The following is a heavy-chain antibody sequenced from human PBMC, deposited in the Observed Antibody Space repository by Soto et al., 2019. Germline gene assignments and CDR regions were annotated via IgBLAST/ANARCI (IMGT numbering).Heavy chain of an antibody. D-gene: IGHD3-22*01. V-gene: IGHV4-30-4*01. Sequence: LSLTCTVSGASINNNDYYWSWIRQTPGKGLEWIGYVCYSGSTDYIPSLKSRLSMSIDKSQNRFTLKLNSVTAADTATYYCARMSYFYDKWYFDLWGRGTLVTVSS. CDR3: ARMSYFYDKWYFDL. CDR2: VCYSGST. J-gene: IGHJ2*01. CDR1: GASINNNDYY.